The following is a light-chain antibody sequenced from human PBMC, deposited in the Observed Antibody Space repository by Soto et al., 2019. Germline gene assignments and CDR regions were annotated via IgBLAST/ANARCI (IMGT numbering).Light chain of an antibody. CDR1: QNIDMY. CDR2: GAS. Sequence: DIHMTQSPSSLSASVGDTVTISRRASQNIDMYLNWYQQKPGKAPRVMISGASSLQSGVPSRFSGSGSGTEFTLTLNSLQPEDFASYFYQHTFNSHPWTFGQGTKVDIK. J-gene: IGKJ1*01. V-gene: IGKV1-39*01. CDR3: QHTFNSHPWT.